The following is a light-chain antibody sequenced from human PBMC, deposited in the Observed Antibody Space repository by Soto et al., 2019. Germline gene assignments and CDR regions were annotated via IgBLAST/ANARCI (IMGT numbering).Light chain of an antibody. J-gene: IGLJ1*01. V-gene: IGLV1-44*01. CDR2: SEI. CDR3: AAWDDSLNGYV. Sequence: QSVLTQPPSASWSPAQRVNISCSGSSSNNGTNAVSWYQQLPGTAPKLLIYSEIQRPSGVPDRFSCSKSGTSASLAISGLQSEDEADYYCAAWDDSLNGYVFGTGTKVTVL. CDR1: SSNNGTNA.